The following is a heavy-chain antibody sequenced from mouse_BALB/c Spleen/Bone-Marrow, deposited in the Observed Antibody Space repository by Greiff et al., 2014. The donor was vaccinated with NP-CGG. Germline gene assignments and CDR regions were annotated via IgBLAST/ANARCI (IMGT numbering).Heavy chain of an antibody. CDR2: INPSNGRT. D-gene: IGHD2-3*01. V-gene: IGHV1S81*02. J-gene: IGHJ3*01. CDR1: GYTFTFYW. Sequence: VQLQQSGAELVKPGASVKLSCKASGYTFTFYWIHWAKQRPGQGLEWIGEINPSNGRTNYNEKFKNKATLTVDKSSSTAYMQLSSLTSEDSAVYFCARYDGPAWFAYWGQGTLVTVSA. CDR3: ARYDGPAWFAY.